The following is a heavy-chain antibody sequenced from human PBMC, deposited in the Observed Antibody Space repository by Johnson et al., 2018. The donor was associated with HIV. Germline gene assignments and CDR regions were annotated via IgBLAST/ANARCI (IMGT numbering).Heavy chain of an antibody. Sequence: VQLVESGGGVAQPGRSLRLSCAATGFTLSRYDMHWVRQAPGKGLVWVSRINSDGSSTSYADSVQGRFTISRDNAKNTLYLQMNSLRAEDTALYYCARGGLGYQNIHDAFDIWGQGTMVTVSS. CDR3: ARGGLGYQNIHDAFDI. CDR1: GFTLSRYD. CDR2: INSDGSST. V-gene: IGHV3-74*02. D-gene: IGHD2-2*01. J-gene: IGHJ3*02.